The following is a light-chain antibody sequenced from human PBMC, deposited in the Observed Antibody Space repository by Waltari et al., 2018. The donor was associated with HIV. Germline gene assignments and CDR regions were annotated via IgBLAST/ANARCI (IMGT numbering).Light chain of an antibody. CDR2: KDS. Sequence: SYELTQSPPVSVALGQTARITRGGINIDSKNVPWYQRKPGQAPVLVIYKDSSRPSGIPERFSGSNSGNTATLSINRAQAGDEADYYCQVWDNNSGIFGGGTKLTVL. CDR1: NIDSKN. V-gene: IGLV3-9*01. CDR3: QVWDNNSGI. J-gene: IGLJ2*01.